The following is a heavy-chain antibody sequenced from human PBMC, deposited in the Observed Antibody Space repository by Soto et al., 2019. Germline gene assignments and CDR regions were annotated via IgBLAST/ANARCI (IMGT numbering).Heavy chain of an antibody. CDR1: GFTFTSSA. CDR2: IVVGSGNT. Sequence: ASVKVSCKASGFTFTSSAMQWVRQARGQRLEWIGWIVVGSGNTNYAQKFQERVTITRDMSTSTAYMELSSLRSEDTAVYYCAAVPHLGYCSSTSCPTNYYYYGMDVWGQGTTVTVSS. CDR3: AAVPHLGYCSSTSCPTNYYYYGMDV. D-gene: IGHD2-2*01. V-gene: IGHV1-58*02. J-gene: IGHJ6*02.